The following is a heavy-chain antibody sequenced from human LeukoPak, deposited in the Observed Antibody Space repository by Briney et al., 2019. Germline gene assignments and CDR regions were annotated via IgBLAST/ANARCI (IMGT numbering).Heavy chain of an antibody. CDR3: ARGVDGGNSDWFDP. J-gene: IGHJ5*02. V-gene: IGHV1-69*04. CDR2: IIPILGIA. CDR1: GGTFSSYA. D-gene: IGHD2-21*02. Sequence: ASVKVSCKASGGTFSSYAISWVRRAPGQGLEWMGRIIPILGIANYAQKFQGRVTITADKSTSTAYMELSSPRSEDTAVYYCARGVDGGNSDWFDPWGQGTLVTVSS.